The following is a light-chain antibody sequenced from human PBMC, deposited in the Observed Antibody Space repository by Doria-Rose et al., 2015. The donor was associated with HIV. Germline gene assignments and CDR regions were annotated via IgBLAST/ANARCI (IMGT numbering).Light chain of an antibody. CDR3: HQYGTSWT. CDR1: QSFSSTY. V-gene: IGKV3-20*01. J-gene: IGKJ1*01. Sequence: EIVMTQSPGTLSLSPGEGATLSCRASQSFSSTYLAWYQQKPGQAPSLLIYDGSTRATGIPDRFSASGSGTDFTLTINRLEPEDFALYYCHQYGTSWTFGQGTEVEI. CDR2: DGS.